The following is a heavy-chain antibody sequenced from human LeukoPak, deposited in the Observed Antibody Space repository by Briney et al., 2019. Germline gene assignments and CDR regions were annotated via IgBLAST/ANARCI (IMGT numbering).Heavy chain of an antibody. CDR2: VTGNGGNT. V-gene: IGHV3-23*01. Sequence: GGSLRLSCAASGFTFSNAWMSWVRQAPGKGLEWVSSVTGNGGNTYYADSVKGRFTISRDNSKNTLYLQMNSLRAEDTAVYYCAKILTVGGIDYWGQGTLVTVSS. CDR3: AKILTVGGIDY. D-gene: IGHD2-15*01. J-gene: IGHJ4*02. CDR1: GFTFSNAW.